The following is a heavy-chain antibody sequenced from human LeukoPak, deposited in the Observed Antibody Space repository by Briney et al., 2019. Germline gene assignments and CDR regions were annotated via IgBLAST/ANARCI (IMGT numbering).Heavy chain of an antibody. CDR3: AGRLWRRDGYNLSAFDI. V-gene: IGHV4-59*01. J-gene: IGHJ3*02. CDR2: IYYSGST. CDR1: GGSISSYY. Sequence: KTSETLSLTCTVSGGSISSYYWNWIRQPPGKGLEWVGYIYYSGSTNYNPSLKSRVTISVDTSKNQFSLKLSSVTAADTAAYYCAGRLWRRDGYNLSAFDIWGQGTMVTVSS. D-gene: IGHD5-24*01.